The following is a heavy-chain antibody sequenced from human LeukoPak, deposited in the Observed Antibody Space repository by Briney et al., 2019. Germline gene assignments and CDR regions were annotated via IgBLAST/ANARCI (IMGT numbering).Heavy chain of an antibody. J-gene: IGHJ4*02. Sequence: PSETLSLTCTVSGGSISSGGYYWSWIRQPPGKGLEWIGYIYQSGSTYYNPSLKSRVTISVDRSKNQFSLKLSSVTAADTAVYYCARELGILRAFDYWGQGTLVTVSS. CDR1: GGSISSGGYY. CDR3: ARELGILRAFDY. CDR2: IYQSGST. V-gene: IGHV4-30-2*01. D-gene: IGHD3-16*01.